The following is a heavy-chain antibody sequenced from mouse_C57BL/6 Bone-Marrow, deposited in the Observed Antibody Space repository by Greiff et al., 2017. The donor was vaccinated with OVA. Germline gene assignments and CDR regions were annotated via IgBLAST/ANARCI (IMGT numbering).Heavy chain of an antibody. CDR2: ISDGGSYT. J-gene: IGHJ1*03. CDR3: ARPRYFDV. V-gene: IGHV5-4*03. CDR1: GFTFSSYA. Sequence: EVKLVESGGGLVKPGGSLKLSCAASGFTFSSYAMSWVRQTPEKRLEWVATISDGGSYTYYPDNVKGRFTISRVNAKNNLYLQMSHLKSEDTAMYYCARPRYFDVWGTGTTVTVSS.